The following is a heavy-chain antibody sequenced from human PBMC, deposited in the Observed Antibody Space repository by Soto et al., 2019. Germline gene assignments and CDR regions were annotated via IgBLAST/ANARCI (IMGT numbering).Heavy chain of an antibody. V-gene: IGHV1-69*13. J-gene: IGHJ5*02. CDR2: IIPIFGTA. CDR3: AAIAAPPDWFDP. D-gene: IGHD6-6*01. CDR1: GGTFSSYA. Sequence: GASVKVSCKASGGTFSSYAISWVRQAPGKGLEWMGGIIPIFGTANYAQKFQGRVTITADEPTSTAYMELSSLRSEDTAVYYCAAIAAPPDWFDPWGQGTLVTVSS.